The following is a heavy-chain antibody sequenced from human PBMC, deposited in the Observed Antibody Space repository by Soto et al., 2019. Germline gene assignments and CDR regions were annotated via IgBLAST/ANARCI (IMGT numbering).Heavy chain of an antibody. J-gene: IGHJ4*02. CDR3: SRTGYSSGLFVDY. Sequence: PGGSLRLSCAASGFTFSDYYMSWIRQAPGKGLEWVSYISRSGSTIYYVDSVKGRFTISRDNAKNSLYLQMNSLRAEDTAVYYCSRTGYSSGLFVDYWGQGPLVTVSS. CDR2: ISRSGSTI. D-gene: IGHD6-19*01. V-gene: IGHV3-11*01. CDR1: GFTFSDYY.